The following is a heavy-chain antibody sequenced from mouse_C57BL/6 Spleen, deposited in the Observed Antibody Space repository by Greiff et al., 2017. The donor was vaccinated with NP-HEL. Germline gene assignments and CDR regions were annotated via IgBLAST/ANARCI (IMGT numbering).Heavy chain of an antibody. CDR2: IDPSASYP. D-gene: IGHD4-1*01. V-gene: IGHV1-50*01. J-gene: IGHJ4*01. CDR1: GYTFTSYW. Sequence: VQLQQPGAELVKPGASVKLSCKASGYTFTSYWMQWVKQRPGQGLEWIGEIDPSASYPNYNQKFKGKATLTVDKSSSTAYMQLSSLTSEDSAVYYCARNWDVYAMDYWGQGTSVTVSS. CDR3: ARNWDVYAMDY.